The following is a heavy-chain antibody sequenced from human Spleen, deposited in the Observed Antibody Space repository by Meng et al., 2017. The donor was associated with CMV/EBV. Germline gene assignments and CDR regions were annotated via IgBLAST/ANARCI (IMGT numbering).Heavy chain of an antibody. CDR3: ARGFRITILGPEGYFDL. D-gene: IGHD3-3*01. J-gene: IGHJ2*01. CDR1: GGSISSSSYY. V-gene: IGHV4-39*07. Sequence: SETLSLTCTVSGGSISSSSYYWGWIRQPPGKGLEWIGSIYYSGSTYYNPSLKSRVTISVDTSKTQFSLKLSSVTAADTAVYYCARGFRITILGPEGYFDLWGRGTLVTVSS. CDR2: IYYSGST.